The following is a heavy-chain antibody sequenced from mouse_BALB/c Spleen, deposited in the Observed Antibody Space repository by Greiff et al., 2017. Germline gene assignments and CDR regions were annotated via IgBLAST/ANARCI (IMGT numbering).Heavy chain of an antibody. J-gene: IGHJ4*01. CDR3: ARSSLGEYAMDY. CDR1: GYSITSDYA. CDR2: ISYSGST. D-gene: IGHD4-1*01. Sequence: EVKLMESGPGLVKPSQSLSLTCTVTGYSITSDYAWNWIRQFPGNKLEWMGYISYSGSTSYNPSLKSRISITRDTSKNQFFLQLNSVTTEDTATYYCARSSLGEYAMDYWGQGTSVTVSS. V-gene: IGHV3-2*02.